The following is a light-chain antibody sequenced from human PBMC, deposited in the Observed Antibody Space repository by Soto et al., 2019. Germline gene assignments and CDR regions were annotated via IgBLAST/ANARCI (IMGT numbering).Light chain of an antibody. CDR1: QDIDIF. J-gene: IGKJ4*01. CDR2: AAF. V-gene: IGKV1-9*01. Sequence: DIHLTQSPSFLSASVGDRVTITCRASQDIDIFLAWYQQKPGKAPNLLIYAAFTLQTGVPSRFSGSASGTEFTLTISSLQPEDFATYYCQQLHTYPLTFGGGTKVEIK. CDR3: QQLHTYPLT.